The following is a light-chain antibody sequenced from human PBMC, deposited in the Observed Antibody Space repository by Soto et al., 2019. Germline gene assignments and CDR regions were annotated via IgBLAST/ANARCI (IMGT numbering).Light chain of an antibody. V-gene: IGLV3-21*02. CDR1: NIGSKS. J-gene: IGLJ3*02. Sequence: SYELTQPPSVSVAPGQTARITCGGNNIGSKSVHWYQQKQGQAPVLVVYDDSDRPSGIPERFSGSNSGNTDTLTISRVEAGDEADYYCQVWDSSTDHNWVFGGGTKLTVL. CDR3: QVWDSSTDHNWV. CDR2: DDS.